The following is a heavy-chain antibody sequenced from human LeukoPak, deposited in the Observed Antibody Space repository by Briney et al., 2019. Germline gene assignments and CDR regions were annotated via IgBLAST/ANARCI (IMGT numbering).Heavy chain of an antibody. V-gene: IGHV4-59*08. CDR3: ATTQGNLFGY. CDR2: IYYSWST. CDR1: GASITSYY. Sequence: SETLSLTCTVSGASITSYYWSLIRPPPGEGPELIGYIYYSWSTTYNPSLKRRVTLSVDTSQSQFSLNLSSVTAADTAVYYCATTQGNLFGYWGQGTLATVSS. J-gene: IGHJ4*02. D-gene: IGHD3-10*01.